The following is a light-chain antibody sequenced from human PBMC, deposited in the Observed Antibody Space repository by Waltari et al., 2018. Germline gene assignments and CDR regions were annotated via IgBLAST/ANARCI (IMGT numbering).Light chain of an antibody. V-gene: IGKV1-9*01. CDR1: QGISTN. CDR2: LAS. CDR3: HQVYTYPRA. J-gene: IGKJ1*01. Sequence: IQLTQSPSSLSASVGDSVPITCRASQGISTNLAWYQQKPGKAPKLLIYLASTLQSGVPSRFSGSGSGTDFTHTISSLQPEDFATYYCHQVYTYPRAFGQGTKVEIK.